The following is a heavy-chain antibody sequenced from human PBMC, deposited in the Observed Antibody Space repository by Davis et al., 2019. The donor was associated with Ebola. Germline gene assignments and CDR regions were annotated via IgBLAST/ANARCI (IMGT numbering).Heavy chain of an antibody. CDR1: GYTFTSHY. CDR2: INPRGGST. J-gene: IGHJ4*02. V-gene: IGHV1-46*01. D-gene: IGHD3-16*01. CDR3: ARDASTYYFDT. Sequence: ASVKVSCKASGYTFTSHYMNWVRQAPGQGLEWMGVINPRGGSTFFAQKFRGRVTMTTDTSTTTVYMELSSLRSEDTAVYYCARDASTYYFDTWGQGTLVSVSS.